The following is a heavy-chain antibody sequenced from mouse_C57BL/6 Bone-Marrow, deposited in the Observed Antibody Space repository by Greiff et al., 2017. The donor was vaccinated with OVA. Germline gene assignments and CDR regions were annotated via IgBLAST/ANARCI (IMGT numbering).Heavy chain of an antibody. V-gene: IGHV14-1*01. CDR2: IDPEDGDT. Sequence: VQLQQSGAELVRPGASVKLSCTASGFNIKDYYMHWVKQRPEQGLEWIGRIDPEDGDTEYDPKFQGKATMTADTSSNTAYLQLSSLTSEDTAVYYCTTHDYGSPTGIDYGGQGTTLTVSS. D-gene: IGHD1-2*01. CDR1: GFNIKDYY. J-gene: IGHJ2*01. CDR3: TTHDYGSPTGIDY.